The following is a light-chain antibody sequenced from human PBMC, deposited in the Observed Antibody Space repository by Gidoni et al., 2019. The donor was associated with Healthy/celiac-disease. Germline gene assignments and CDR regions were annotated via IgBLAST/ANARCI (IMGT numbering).Light chain of an antibody. CDR1: QSISSW. CDR2: KAS. CDR3: QQYKSYRT. Sequence: DIQMNQSPSTLSASVGDRVTITCRASQSISSWLAWYQQKPGKAPKLLIYKASSLESGVPSRLSGSGSGTEFTLTISSLQPDDFATYYCQQYKSYRTFGQXTKLEIK. J-gene: IGKJ2*01. V-gene: IGKV1-5*03.